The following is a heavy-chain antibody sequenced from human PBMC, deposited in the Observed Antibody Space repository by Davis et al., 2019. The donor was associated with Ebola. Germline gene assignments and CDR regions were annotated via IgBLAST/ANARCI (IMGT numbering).Heavy chain of an antibody. D-gene: IGHD3-3*01. CDR2: ISGSGGST. V-gene: IGHV3-23*01. Sequence: GGSLRLSCAASGFTFSSYAMSWVRQAPGKGLEWVSAISGSGGSTYYADSVKRRFTISRANSKNTLYLQMNSLRAEDTAVYYCAKEVVFGVVISPYNWFDPWGQGTLVTVSS. CDR1: GFTFSSYA. CDR3: AKEVVFGVVISPYNWFDP. J-gene: IGHJ5*02.